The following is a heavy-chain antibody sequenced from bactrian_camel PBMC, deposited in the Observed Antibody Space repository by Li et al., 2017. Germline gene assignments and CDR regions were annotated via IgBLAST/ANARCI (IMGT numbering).Heavy chain of an antibody. D-gene: IGHD3*01. CDR1: GVSYSRDC. CDR3: AAGCEDRSASVAD. Sequence: VQLVESGGGSVQAGGSLRLSCATSGVSYSRDCMGWFRQAPGKEREAVATIYTDGGSPYYADSVKGRFTASGDPTGNTLFLQMDNLKPEDTGMYYCAAGCEDRSASVADWGQGTKVTVS. V-gene: IGHV3S1*01. CDR2: IYTDGGSP. J-gene: IGHJ4*01.